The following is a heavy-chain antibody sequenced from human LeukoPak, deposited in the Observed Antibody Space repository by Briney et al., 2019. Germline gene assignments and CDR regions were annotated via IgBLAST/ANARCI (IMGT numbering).Heavy chain of an antibody. V-gene: IGHV3-23*01. CDR1: GFTFSNNA. Sequence: HPGGSLRLSCAASGFTFSNNAMSCVRQAPGKGLEWVSTISNSSDATYYADSVKGRFTISTDNTTNTLYLQMNSLRAEDTAVYYCGKAPPHKNYFDYWGQGTLVADCS. CDR2: ISNSSDAT. J-gene: IGHJ4*02. CDR3: GKAPPHKNYFDY.